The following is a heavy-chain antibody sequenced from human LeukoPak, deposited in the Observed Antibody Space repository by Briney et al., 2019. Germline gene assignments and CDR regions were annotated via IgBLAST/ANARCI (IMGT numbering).Heavy chain of an antibody. D-gene: IGHD6-13*01. CDR3: AKDAGYSSSWSHGKQLVDY. CDR1: GFTFDDYA. Sequence: GGSLRLSCAASGFTFDDYAMHWVRQAPGKGLEWVSGITWNSGGIAYADSLKGRFTISRDNANNSLYLQMNSLRGEDTAFYYCAKDAGYSSSWSHGKQLVDYWGQGTLVIVSS. V-gene: IGHV3-9*01. J-gene: IGHJ4*02. CDR2: ITWNSGGI.